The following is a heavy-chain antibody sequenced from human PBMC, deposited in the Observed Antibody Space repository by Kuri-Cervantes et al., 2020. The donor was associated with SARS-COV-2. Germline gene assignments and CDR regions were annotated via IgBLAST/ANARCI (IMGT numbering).Heavy chain of an antibody. Sequence: GGSLRLSCAASGFTFSSYWMHWVRQAPGKGLVWVSRINSDGSSTSYADSVKGRFTISRDNAKNTLYLQMNSLRAEDTAVYYCARAPDYGDYYYYCMDVWGQGTTVTVSS. V-gene: IGHV3-74*01. J-gene: IGHJ6*02. CDR1: GFTFSSYW. CDR3: ARAPDYGDYYYYCMDV. D-gene: IGHD4-17*01. CDR2: INSDGSST.